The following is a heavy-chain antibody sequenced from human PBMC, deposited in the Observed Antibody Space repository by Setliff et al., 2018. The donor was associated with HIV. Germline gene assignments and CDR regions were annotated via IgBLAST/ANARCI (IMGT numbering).Heavy chain of an antibody. Sequence: PSETLSLTCAVSGYSISSGYYWGWIRQPPGKGLEWIGSIYHSGSTYYNPSLKSRVTISVDTSKNQFSLKLSSVTAADTAVYYCAREGTVGDCYDSSGYYYVGVTNWFDPWGQGTLVTVSS. CDR3: AREGTVGDCYDSSGYYYVGVTNWFDP. V-gene: IGHV4-38-2*02. D-gene: IGHD3-22*01. J-gene: IGHJ5*02. CDR2: IYHSGST. CDR1: GYSISSGYY.